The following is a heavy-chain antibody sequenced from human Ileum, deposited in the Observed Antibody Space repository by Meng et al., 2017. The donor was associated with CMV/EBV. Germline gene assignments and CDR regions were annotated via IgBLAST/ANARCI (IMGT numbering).Heavy chain of an antibody. CDR2: TYHRSQWYT. J-gene: IGHJ4*02. CDR1: GDSVSSDNAA. Sequence: SQTRSLTGAISGDSVSSDNAAWNWIRQSPSRGLEWLGRTYHRSQWYTDYAISVQSRITINADTSKNQFSLHLNSVSPEDTAVYYCARGWALDYWGQGTLVTVSS. D-gene: IGHD3-10*01. V-gene: IGHV6-1*01. CDR3: ARGWALDY.